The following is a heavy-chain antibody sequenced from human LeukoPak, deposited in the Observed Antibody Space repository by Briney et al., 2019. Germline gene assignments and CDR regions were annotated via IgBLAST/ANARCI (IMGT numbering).Heavy chain of an antibody. CDR3: ARDNSGSYPGLFDP. J-gene: IGHJ5*02. D-gene: IGHD1-26*01. CDR2: IIPIFGTA. CDR1: GGTFSSYA. V-gene: IGHV1-69*13. Sequence: GASVKVSCKASGGTFSSYAISWVRQAPGQGLEWMGGIIPIFGTANYAQKFQGRVTITADESTSTAYMELSSLRSEDTAVYYCARDNSGSYPGLFDPWGQGTLVTVSS.